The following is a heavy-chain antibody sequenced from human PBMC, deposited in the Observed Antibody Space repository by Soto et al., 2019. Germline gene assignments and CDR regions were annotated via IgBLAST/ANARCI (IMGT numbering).Heavy chain of an antibody. CDR3: ARGRGRRPLGYCSGCSCYSDAWFDP. V-gene: IGHV1-69*02. Sequence: ASVKVSCKASGGTFSSYTISWVRQAPGQGLEWMGRIIPIVDIVKYARRFQGRGSITADKSTSTAYMELSSLRSEDTAVDFCARGRGRRPLGYCSGCSCYSDAWFDPWGQGTLVTVSS. J-gene: IGHJ5*01. CDR1: GGTFSSYT. D-gene: IGHD2-15*01. CDR2: IIPIVDIV.